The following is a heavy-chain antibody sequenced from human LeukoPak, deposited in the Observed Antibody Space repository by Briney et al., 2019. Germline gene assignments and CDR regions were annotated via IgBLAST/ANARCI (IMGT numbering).Heavy chain of an antibody. CDR3: ASTTTDY. Sequence: PSETLSLTCTVSGGSNSSSSYYWGWIRQPPGKGLEWIGSIYYSGSTYYNPSLKSRVTISVDTSKNQFSLKLSSVTAADTAVYYCASTTTDYWGQGTLVTVSS. D-gene: IGHD4-17*01. CDR2: IYYSGST. CDR1: GGSNSSSSYY. J-gene: IGHJ4*02. V-gene: IGHV4-39*01.